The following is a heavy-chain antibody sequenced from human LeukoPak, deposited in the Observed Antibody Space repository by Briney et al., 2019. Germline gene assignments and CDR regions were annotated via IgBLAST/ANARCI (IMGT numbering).Heavy chain of an antibody. CDR1: GFTVNSNY. D-gene: IGHD3-10*01. V-gene: IGHV3-53*01. Sequence: GGSLRLSCAASGFTVNSNYMNWVRQAPGKGLEWVSVLYSDGRTYYADSVKGRFTISRDNAKNTVYLQMNSLRVEDTAVYYCARDIVIGSGSCLDWGQGTLVTVSS. CDR2: LYSDGRT. J-gene: IGHJ4*02. CDR3: ARDIVIGSGSCLD.